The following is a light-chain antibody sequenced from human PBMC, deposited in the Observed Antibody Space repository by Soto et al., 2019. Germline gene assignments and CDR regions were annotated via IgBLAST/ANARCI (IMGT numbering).Light chain of an antibody. CDR1: QSVTSN. J-gene: IGKJ4*01. Sequence: EIVMTQSPATLSVSPGERATLSCRASQSVTSNLAWYQQKPGQAPRLLIYDAYTRATGIPARFSGSGSGTEFTLTISSLQSEDFAVYYCQQYNIWPPLTFGGGTKVEIK. V-gene: IGKV3-15*01. CDR2: DAY. CDR3: QQYNIWPPLT.